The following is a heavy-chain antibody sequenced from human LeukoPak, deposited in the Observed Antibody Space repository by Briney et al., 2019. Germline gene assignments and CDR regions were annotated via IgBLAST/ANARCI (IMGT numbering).Heavy chain of an antibody. CDR1: GYTGTSYA. CDR2: ISAYNGNT. D-gene: IGHD6-13*01. Sequence: ASVKVSCKASGYTGTSYAMHWLRQAPGQRLEWMGGISAYNGNTNYAQKLQGRVNMTTDTSTSTAYMELRSLRSDDTAVYYCARVGASSSWYGGILRPNAFDIWGQGTMVTVSS. CDR3: ARVGASSSWYGGILRPNAFDI. J-gene: IGHJ3*02. V-gene: IGHV1-18*01.